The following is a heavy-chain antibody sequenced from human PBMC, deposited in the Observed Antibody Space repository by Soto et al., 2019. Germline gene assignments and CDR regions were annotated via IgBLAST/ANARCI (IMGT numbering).Heavy chain of an antibody. J-gene: IGHJ5*02. CDR2: IIPIFGTA. CDR3: ARDTGAGAATNMGWFDP. CDR1: GGTFSSYA. D-gene: IGHD6-19*01. Sequence: QVQLVQSGAEVKKPGSSVKVSYKASGGTFSSYAISWVRQAPGQGLEWMGGIIPIFGTANYAQKFQGRVTITADESTSTAYMELSSLRSEDTAVYYCARDTGAGAATNMGWFDPWGQGTLVTVSS. V-gene: IGHV1-69*01.